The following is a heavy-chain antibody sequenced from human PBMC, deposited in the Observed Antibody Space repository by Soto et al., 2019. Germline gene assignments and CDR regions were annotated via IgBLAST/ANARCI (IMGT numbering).Heavy chain of an antibody. Sequence: GGSLRLSCAASGFTVGNNCMSWVRQAPGKGLEWVSLIYSTGTTKYADSVKGRFTVSRDNAKNTLYLQMNSLRAEDTAVYYCAKDGRGSGSHYTSFGYWGQGTLVTVSS. J-gene: IGHJ4*02. D-gene: IGHD3-10*01. CDR1: GFTVGNNC. CDR3: AKDGRGSGSHYTSFGY. CDR2: IYSTGTT. V-gene: IGHV3-53*01.